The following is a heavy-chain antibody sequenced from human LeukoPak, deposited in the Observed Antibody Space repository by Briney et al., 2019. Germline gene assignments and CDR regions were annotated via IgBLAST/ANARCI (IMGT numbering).Heavy chain of an antibody. CDR1: GFTFSSYE. J-gene: IGHJ4*02. CDR3: ASLYQYYYDSSGYSDY. V-gene: IGHV3-48*03. Sequence: PGGSLRLSCAASGFTFSSYEMNWVRQAPGKGLEWVSYISSSGSTIYYADSVKGRFTISRDNAKNSLYLQMNSLRAEDTAVYYCASLYQYYYDSSGYSDYWGQRTLVTVSS. D-gene: IGHD3-22*01. CDR2: ISSSGSTI.